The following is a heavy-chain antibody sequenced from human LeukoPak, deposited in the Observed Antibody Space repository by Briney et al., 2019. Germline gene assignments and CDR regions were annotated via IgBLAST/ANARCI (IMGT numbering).Heavy chain of an antibody. CDR1: GFTFSDYY. Sequence: PGGSLRLSCAASGFTFSDYYMSWIRQAPVKGLEWVSYISSSGSTIYYADSVKGRFTISRDNAKNSLYLQMNSLRAEDTAVYYCARRMAPYCGGDCYPSSYYGMDVWGQGTTVTVSS. D-gene: IGHD2-21*02. CDR3: ARRMAPYCGGDCYPSSYYGMDV. V-gene: IGHV3-11*01. J-gene: IGHJ6*02. CDR2: ISSSGSTI.